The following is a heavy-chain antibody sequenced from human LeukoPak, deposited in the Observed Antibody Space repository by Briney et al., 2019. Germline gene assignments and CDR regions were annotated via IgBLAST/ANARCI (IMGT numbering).Heavy chain of an antibody. D-gene: IGHD2-2*01. V-gene: IGHV1-69*05. CDR2: IIPIFGTA. CDR3: ASGACSSTSCYLPH. CDR1: GGTFSSYA. J-gene: IGHJ6*04. Sequence: ASLKVSCKASGGTFSSYAISWVRQAPGQGLEWMGGIIPIFGTANYAQKFQGRVTITTDESTSTAYMELSSLRSEDTAVYYCASGACSSTSCYLPHWGKGTTVTVSS.